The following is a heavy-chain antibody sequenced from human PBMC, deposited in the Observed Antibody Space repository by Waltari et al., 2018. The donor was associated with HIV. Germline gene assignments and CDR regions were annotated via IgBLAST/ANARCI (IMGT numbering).Heavy chain of an antibody. CDR1: GFTFNSYT. J-gene: IGHJ3*02. CDR2: ISYDGSNK. CDR3: ARDQSGWDTFDI. D-gene: IGHD6-19*01. V-gene: IGHV3-30*04. Sequence: QVQLVESGGGVVQPGRSLRLSCAASGFTFNSYTMHWVRQAPGKGLVWVAVISYDGSNKYYADSVKGRVTISRDNSKNTLYLQMNSLRLEDTAVYYCARDQSGWDTFDIWGQGTMVTVSS.